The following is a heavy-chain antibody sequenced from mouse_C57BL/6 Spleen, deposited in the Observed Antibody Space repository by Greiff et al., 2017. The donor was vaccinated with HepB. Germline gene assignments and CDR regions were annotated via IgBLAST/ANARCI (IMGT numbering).Heavy chain of an antibody. V-gene: IGHV1-50*01. Sequence: QVQLQQPGAELVKPGASVKLSCKASGYTFTSYWMQWVKQRPGQGLEWIGEIDPSASYTNYNQKFKGKATLTVDTSSSTAYMQLSSLTSEDSAVYYCARSGGNLDYWGQGTTLTVSS. CDR1: GYTFTSYW. J-gene: IGHJ2*01. D-gene: IGHD2-1*01. CDR3: ARSGGNLDY. CDR2: IDPSASYT.